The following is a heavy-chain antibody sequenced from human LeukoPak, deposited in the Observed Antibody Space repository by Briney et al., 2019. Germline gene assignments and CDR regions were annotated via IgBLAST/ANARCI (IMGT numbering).Heavy chain of an antibody. V-gene: IGHV3-30*18. Sequence: GGSLRLSCAASGFTFSSYGMHWVRQAPGKGLEWVAVISYDGSNKYYADSVKGRFTISRDNSKNTLYLQMNSLRAEDTAVYYCAKVRDSSGYYFSGYFDYWGQGTLVTVSS. CDR1: GFTFSSYG. CDR3: AKVRDSSGYYFSGYFDY. D-gene: IGHD3-22*01. CDR2: ISYDGSNK. J-gene: IGHJ4*02.